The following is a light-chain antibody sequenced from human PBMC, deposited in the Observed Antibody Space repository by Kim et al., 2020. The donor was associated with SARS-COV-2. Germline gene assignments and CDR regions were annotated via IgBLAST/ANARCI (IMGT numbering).Light chain of an antibody. J-gene: IGLJ3*02. Sequence: GQTPSLTCSGDKLVDKCACWSQQKQGQPPVSLIYQDSQRPSGIPEGFSGSNSGNTATLTISGTQAMDEADYYCQAWDSSTAWVFGGGTQLTVL. CDR1: KLVDKC. CDR2: QDS. V-gene: IGLV3-1*01. CDR3: QAWDSSTAWV.